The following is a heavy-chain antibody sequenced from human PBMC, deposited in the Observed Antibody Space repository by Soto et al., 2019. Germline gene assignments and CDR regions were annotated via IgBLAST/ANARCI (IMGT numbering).Heavy chain of an antibody. Sequence: VQLVESGGGVVQPGRSLRLSCAASGFTFSDYAMHWVRQAPGKGLEWVAVVSHDGRNTHYADSVKGRFTISRDSSKKPDSLEMTSLRAEDTALYFCAKGGRQWRVTSDFSYWGKGALV. CDR3: AKGGRQWRVTSDFSY. CDR1: GFTFSDYA. J-gene: IGHJ4*02. V-gene: IGHV3-30*18. D-gene: IGHD6-19*01. CDR2: VSHDGRNT.